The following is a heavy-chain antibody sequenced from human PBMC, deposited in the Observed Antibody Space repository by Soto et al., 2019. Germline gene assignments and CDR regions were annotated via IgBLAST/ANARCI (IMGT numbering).Heavy chain of an antibody. CDR1: GGSISSGGYY. V-gene: IGHV4-31*03. CDR3: ARVTRFLEWSTNAENYYYYGMDV. Sequence: SETLSLTCTVSGGSISSGGYYWSWIRQHPGKGLEWIGYIYYSGSTYYNPSLKSRVTISVDTSKNQFSLKLSSVTAADTAVYYCARVTRFLEWSTNAENYYYYGMDVWGQGTTVTVSS. J-gene: IGHJ6*02. CDR2: IYYSGST. D-gene: IGHD3-3*01.